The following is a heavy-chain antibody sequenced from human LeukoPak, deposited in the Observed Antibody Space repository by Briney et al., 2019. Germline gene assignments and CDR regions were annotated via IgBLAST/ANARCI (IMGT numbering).Heavy chain of an antibody. Sequence: SETLSLICAVYGGSFSGHYWTWIRQPQPPGTGLEWIGEINDSGSTNYNSSLKSRVTISVDTSKNQFSLKLASVTAADTAVYYCARGDYYYYYYYMDVWGKGTTVTISS. CDR1: GGSFSGHY. J-gene: IGHJ6*03. CDR3: ARGDYYYYYYYMDV. D-gene: IGHD3/OR15-3a*01. V-gene: IGHV4-34*01. CDR2: INDSGST.